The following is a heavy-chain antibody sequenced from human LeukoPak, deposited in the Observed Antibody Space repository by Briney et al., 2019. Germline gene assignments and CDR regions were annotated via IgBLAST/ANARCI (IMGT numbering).Heavy chain of an antibody. CDR2: MNPNSGNT. J-gene: IGHJ5*02. CDR3: ARDLFACSSTSCYHETFDP. D-gene: IGHD2-2*01. V-gene: IGHV1-18*01. CDR1: GYTFINYD. Sequence: ASVKVSCKASGYTFINYDINWVRQATGQGLEWMGWMNPNSGNTNYAQKLQGRVTMTTDTSTSTAYMELRSLRSDDTAVYYCARDLFACSSTSCYHETFDPWGQGTLVTVSS.